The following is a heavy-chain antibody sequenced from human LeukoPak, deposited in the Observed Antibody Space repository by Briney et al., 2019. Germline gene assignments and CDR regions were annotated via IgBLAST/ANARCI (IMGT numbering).Heavy chain of an antibody. CDR1: GGTFSSYT. CDR3: ATGRGVGFDY. V-gene: IGHV1-2*06. CDR2: INPNSGGT. D-gene: IGHD3-10*01. Sequence: GASVKVSCKASGGTFSSYTISWVRQAPGQGLEWMGRINPNSGGTNYAQKFQGRVTMTRDTSISTAYMELSRLRSEDTAVYYCATGRGVGFDYWGQGTLVTVSS. J-gene: IGHJ4*02.